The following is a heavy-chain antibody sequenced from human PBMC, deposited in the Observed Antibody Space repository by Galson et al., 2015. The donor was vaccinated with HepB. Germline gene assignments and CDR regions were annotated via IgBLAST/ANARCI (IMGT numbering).Heavy chain of an antibody. CDR2: IIPILGIA. J-gene: IGHJ3*02. Sequence: SVKVSCKASGGTFSSYAISWVRQAPGQGLEWMGGIIPILGIANYAQKFQGRVTITADKSTSTAYMELSSLRSEDTAVYYCARVLERTHAFDIWGQGTMVTVSS. D-gene: IGHD1-1*01. CDR3: ARVLERTHAFDI. V-gene: IGHV1-69*10. CDR1: GGTFSSYA.